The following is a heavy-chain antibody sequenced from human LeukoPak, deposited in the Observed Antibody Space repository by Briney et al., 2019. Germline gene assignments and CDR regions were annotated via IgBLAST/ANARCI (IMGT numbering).Heavy chain of an antibody. J-gene: IGHJ4*02. V-gene: IGHV4-59*08. CDR1: GGSISSYY. CDR3: ARGSGPYYFDY. CDR2: IYYSGST. D-gene: IGHD3-10*01. Sequence: SETLSLTCTVSGGSISSYYWSWIRQPPGKGLEWIGYIYYSGSTNYNPSLESRVTISVDTSKNQFSLKLNSVTAADTAVYYCARGSGPYYFDYWGQGTLVTVSS.